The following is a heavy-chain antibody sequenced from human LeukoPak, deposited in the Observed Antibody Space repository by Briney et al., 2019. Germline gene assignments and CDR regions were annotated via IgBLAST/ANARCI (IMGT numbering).Heavy chain of an antibody. CDR1: GGSISSYY. D-gene: IGHD5-24*01. J-gene: IGHJ4*02. CDR3: ALGAATITPYFDY. CDR2: IYTSGST. Sequence: SETLSLTCTVSGGSISSYYWSWIRQPPGKGLEWIGYIYTSGSTNYNPSLKSRVTISVDTSKNQFSPKLSSVTAADTAVYYCALGAATITPYFDYWGQGTLVTVSS. V-gene: IGHV4-4*09.